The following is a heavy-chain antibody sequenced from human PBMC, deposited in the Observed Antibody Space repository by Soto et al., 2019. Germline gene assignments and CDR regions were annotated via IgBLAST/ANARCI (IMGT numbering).Heavy chain of an antibody. V-gene: IGHV6-1*01. CDR3: ARGAGRGYCSGNTCYSPYNYYGMDV. J-gene: IGHJ6*02. Sequence: HTLSLTCVITGCSVSSNSAALHWVRQSPSRGLEWLGRTYYRSKWYDDYAVSVKSRITISPDTSKNQFSLHLKSVTPEDTAVYYCARGAGRGYCSGNTCYSPYNYYGMDVWGQGTTVTVSS. CDR2: TYYRSKWYD. D-gene: IGHD2-15*01. CDR1: GCSVSSNSAA.